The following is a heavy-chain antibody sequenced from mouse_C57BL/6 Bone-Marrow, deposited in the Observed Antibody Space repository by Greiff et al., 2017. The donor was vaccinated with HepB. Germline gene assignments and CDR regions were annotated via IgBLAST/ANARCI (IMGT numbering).Heavy chain of an antibody. J-gene: IGHJ3*01. CDR2: IDPSDSYT. CDR1: GYTFTSYW. V-gene: IGHV1-69*01. Sequence: QVHVKQPGAELVMPGASVKLSCKASGYTFTSYWMHWVKQRPGQGLEWIGEIDPSDSYTNYNQKFKGKSTLTVDKSSSTAYMQLSSLTSEDSAVYYCAMGLRDWGQGTLVTVSA. CDR3: AMGLRD. D-gene: IGHD1-1*01.